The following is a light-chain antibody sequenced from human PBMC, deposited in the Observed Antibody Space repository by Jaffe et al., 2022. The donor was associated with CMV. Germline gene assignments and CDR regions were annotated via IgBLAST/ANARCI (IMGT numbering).Light chain of an antibody. CDR1: NIEVKS. J-gene: IGLJ3*02. CDR2: YDY. Sequence: SHVLTQPPSVSVAPGKTASITCGGDNIEVKSVHWFQQRPGQAPVLVIYYDYDRPSGIPERFSGANSGNTATLTISRVEVGDEADYYCQMYDSNSEHHVFGGGTKLTVL. V-gene: IGLV3-21*04. CDR3: QMYDSNSEHHV.